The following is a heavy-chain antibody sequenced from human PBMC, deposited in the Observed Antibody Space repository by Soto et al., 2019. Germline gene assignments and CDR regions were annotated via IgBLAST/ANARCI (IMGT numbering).Heavy chain of an antibody. Sequence: GGSLRLSCAASGFTFSSYAMHWVRQAPGKGLEWVAVISYDGSNKYYADSVKGRFTISRDNSKNTLYLQMNSLRAEDTALYYCASPARLHHLPFDYWGQGTLVTVST. CDR2: ISYDGSNK. D-gene: IGHD2-15*01. CDR3: ASPARLHHLPFDY. J-gene: IGHJ4*02. CDR1: GFTFSSYA. V-gene: IGHV3-30-3*01.